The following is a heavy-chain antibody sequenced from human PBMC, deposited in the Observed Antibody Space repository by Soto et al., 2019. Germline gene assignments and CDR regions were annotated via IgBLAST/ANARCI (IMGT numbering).Heavy chain of an antibody. Sequence: SVKVSCKASGGTFSSYAISWVRQAPGQGLEWMGGIIPIFGTANYAQKFQGRVTITADESTSTAYMELSSLRSEDTAVYYCARDLTPSSSFYYYYGMDVWGQGTTVTVSS. CDR1: GGTFSSYA. J-gene: IGHJ6*02. CDR3: ARDLTPSSSFYYYYGMDV. D-gene: IGHD6-13*01. V-gene: IGHV1-69*13. CDR2: IIPIFGTA.